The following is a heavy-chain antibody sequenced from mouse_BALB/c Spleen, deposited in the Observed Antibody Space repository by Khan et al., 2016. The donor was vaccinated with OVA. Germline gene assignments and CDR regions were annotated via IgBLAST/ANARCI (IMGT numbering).Heavy chain of an antibody. D-gene: IGHD1-1*01. CDR1: GYTFTSYW. J-gene: IGHJ4*01. CDR3: TRSNDYGNSLYAMDY. Sequence: DLVKPGASVKLSCKASGYTFTSYWLNWIKQRPGQGLEWIGRVSPGSGSPYYNEMFKGKATVTVDKSSSTAYIQLNSLSSEDSAVYVWTRSNDYGNSLYAMDYWGQGTSVTVSA. CDR2: VSPGSGSP. V-gene: IGHV1S41*01.